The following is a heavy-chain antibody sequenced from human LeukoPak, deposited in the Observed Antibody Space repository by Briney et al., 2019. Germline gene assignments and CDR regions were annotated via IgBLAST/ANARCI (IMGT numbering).Heavy chain of an antibody. CDR2: VSSGGSS. CDR3: ARSDHSHFVNRFDS. V-gene: IGHV4-39*01. CDR1: GVSLGVTTYY. Sequence: SETLSLTCSVSGVSLGVTTYYWGWIRQSPEKGLEWIGSVSSGGSSSYSPSLKSRVSVSGDTSRNQFSLRLTSVTAADTAVYYCARSDHSHFVNRFDSWGQGILVIVSS. J-gene: IGHJ5*01. D-gene: IGHD1-26*01.